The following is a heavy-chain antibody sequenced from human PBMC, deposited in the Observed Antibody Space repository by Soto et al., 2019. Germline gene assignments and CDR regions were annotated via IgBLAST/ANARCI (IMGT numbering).Heavy chain of an antibody. CDR2: INHSGST. CDR1: GGSFSGYY. V-gene: IGHV4-34*01. D-gene: IGHD3-3*01. Sequence: SETLSLTCAVYGGSFSGYYWSWIRQPPGKGLEWIGEINHSGSTNYNPSLKSRVTISVDTSKNQFSLKLSSVTAADTAVYYCARGNWGYYYFWSAPYYYYFLDVCGKGTTVTVSS. J-gene: IGHJ6*03. CDR3: ARGNWGYYYFWSAPYYYYFLDV.